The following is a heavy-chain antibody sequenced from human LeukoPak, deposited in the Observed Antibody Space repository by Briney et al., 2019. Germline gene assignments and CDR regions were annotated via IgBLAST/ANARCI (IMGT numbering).Heavy chain of an antibody. CDR3: ARVLPLPPFRSPGI. Sequence: GGSLRLSCAASGFTFSSYWMSWVRQAPGKGLEWVANIKQDGSEKYYVDSVKGRFTISRDDAKNSLYLQMNSLRAEDTAVYYCARVLPLPPFRSPGIWGQGTMVTVSS. CDR1: GFTFSSYW. CDR2: IKQDGSEK. V-gene: IGHV3-7*01. J-gene: IGHJ3*02. D-gene: IGHD1-26*01.